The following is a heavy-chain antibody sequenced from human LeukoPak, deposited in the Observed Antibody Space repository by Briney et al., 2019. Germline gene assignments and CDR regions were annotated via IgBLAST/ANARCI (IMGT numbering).Heavy chain of an antibody. V-gene: IGHV1-69*13. J-gene: IGHJ4*02. CDR1: GYTFTSYH. D-gene: IGHD3-3*01. Sequence: ASVKVSCKASGYTFTSYHMHWVRQAPGQGLEWMGGIIPIFGTANYAQKFQGRVTITADESTSTAYMELSSLRSEDTAVYYCARGSEGYYDFWSGQRLNYFDYWGQGTLVTVSS. CDR3: ARGSEGYYDFWSGQRLNYFDY. CDR2: IIPIFGTA.